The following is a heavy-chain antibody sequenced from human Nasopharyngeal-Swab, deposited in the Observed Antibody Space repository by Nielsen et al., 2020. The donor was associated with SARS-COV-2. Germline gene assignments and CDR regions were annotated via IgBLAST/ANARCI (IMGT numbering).Heavy chain of an antibody. Sequence: GESLKISCAASGFTFSTYSMIWVRQAPAKGLEWVSWISSSVSYIYYADSVKGRFTISRDNAKNALYLQMSSLRAEDTAVYYCARLPSAWGRRDFDYWGQGTLLTVSS. J-gene: IGHJ4*02. V-gene: IGHV3-21*06. CDR3: ARLPSAWGRRDFDY. CDR2: ISSSVSYI. D-gene: IGHD6-19*01. CDR1: GFTFSTYS.